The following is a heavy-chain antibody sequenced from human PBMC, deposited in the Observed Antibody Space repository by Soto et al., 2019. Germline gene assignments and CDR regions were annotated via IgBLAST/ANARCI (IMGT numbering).Heavy chain of an antibody. Sequence: QLQLQESGSGLVKPSQTLSLTCAVSGGSISSGGYSWSWIRQPPGKGLEWVGYIYHSGSTYYNPSLXSGXTLPIDRSKNQFSLKLSSVTAADTAVYYCTRSSSTVTTLDYWGQGTLVTVSS. CDR3: TRSSSTVTTLDY. D-gene: IGHD2-2*01. V-gene: IGHV4-30-2*01. CDR1: GGSISSGGYS. J-gene: IGHJ4*02. CDR2: IYHSGST.